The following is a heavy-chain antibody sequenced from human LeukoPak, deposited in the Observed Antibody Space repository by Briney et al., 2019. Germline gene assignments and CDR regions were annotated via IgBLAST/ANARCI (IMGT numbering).Heavy chain of an antibody. V-gene: IGHV4-61*08. CDR2: IYYSGST. CDR1: GGSISSGGYS. J-gene: IGHJ6*02. Sequence: SQTLSLTCAVSGGSISSGGYSWSWIRQPPGKGLEWIGYIYYSGSTNYNPSLKSRVTISVDTSKNQFSLKLSSVTAADTAVYYCARVGGTNYYYYGMDVWGQGTTVTVSS. D-gene: IGHD1-1*01. CDR3: ARVGGTNYYYYGMDV.